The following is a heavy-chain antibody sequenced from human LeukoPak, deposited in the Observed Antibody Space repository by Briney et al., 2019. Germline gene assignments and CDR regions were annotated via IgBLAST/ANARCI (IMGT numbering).Heavy chain of an antibody. D-gene: IGHD2-2*01. CDR2: ISSSGSTI. Sequence: GGSLRLSCAASGFTFSSYEMNWVRQAPGKGLEWVSYISSSGSTIYYADSVKGRFTISRDNAKNSLYPQMNSLRAEDTAVYYCARLAYYCSSTSCYLEYWGQGTLVTVSS. V-gene: IGHV3-48*03. CDR1: GFTFSSYE. CDR3: ARLAYYCSSTSCYLEY. J-gene: IGHJ4*02.